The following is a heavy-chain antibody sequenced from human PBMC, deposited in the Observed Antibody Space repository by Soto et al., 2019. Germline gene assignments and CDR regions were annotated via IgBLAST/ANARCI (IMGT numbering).Heavy chain of an antibody. Sequence: QVQLVQSGAEVQNPGASVKVSCQASNYLFGAFGISWVRQAPGQGLEWLGWITPYNGNTHYAEKFQDRVTMTADKATTTDYMEVRRLTSDDTAVYFCARISSRRNDFDVCVQGTVVTVSS. CDR1: NYLFGAFG. CDR3: ARISSRRNDFDV. CDR2: ITPYNGNT. J-gene: IGHJ3*01. V-gene: IGHV1-18*01.